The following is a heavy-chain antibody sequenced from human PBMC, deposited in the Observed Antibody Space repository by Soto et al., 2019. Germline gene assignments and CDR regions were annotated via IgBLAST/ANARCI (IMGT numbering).Heavy chain of an antibody. CDR2: IYYSGST. D-gene: IGHD6-13*01. V-gene: IGHV4-31*03. CDR3: ARVDPKRDSSSWYRLFDY. J-gene: IGHJ4*02. Sequence: PSETLSLTCTVSGGSISSGGYYWSWIRQHPGKGLEWIGYIYYSGSTYYNPSLKSRVTISVDTSKNQFSLKLSSVTAADTAVYYFARVDPKRDSSSWYRLFDYWGQGTLVTVSS. CDR1: GGSISSGGYY.